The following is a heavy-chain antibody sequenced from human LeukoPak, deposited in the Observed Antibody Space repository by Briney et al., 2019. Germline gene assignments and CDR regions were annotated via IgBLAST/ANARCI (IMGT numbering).Heavy chain of an antibody. CDR3: ARDLVIGISGGYYSYMDV. J-gene: IGHJ6*03. V-gene: IGHV1-2*02. CDR2: INCNSGAT. CDR1: GYTFVDHY. D-gene: IGHD1-14*01. Sequence: ASVKVSYKASGYTFVDHYFYWVRQAPGQGLEWMGWINCNSGATGYAQKFQGRVALTTDTSINTAYMELSSLISDDTAVYYCARDLVIGISGGYYSYMDVWGKGTTVTVSS.